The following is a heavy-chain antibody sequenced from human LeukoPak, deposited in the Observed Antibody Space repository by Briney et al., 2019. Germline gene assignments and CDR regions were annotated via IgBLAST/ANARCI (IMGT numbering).Heavy chain of an antibody. V-gene: IGHV4-39*07. J-gene: IGHJ5*02. CDR3: ATINPYGSGSYYANEANWFDP. Sequence: NPSETLSLTCTVSGGSISSSSYYWGWIRQPPGKGLEWIGNIYYSGSTYYNPSLESRVTMSLDTSKNQFSLKLSSVTAADTAVYYCATINPYGSGSYYANEANWFDPWGQGTLVTVSS. D-gene: IGHD3-10*01. CDR1: GGSISSSSYY. CDR2: IYYSGST.